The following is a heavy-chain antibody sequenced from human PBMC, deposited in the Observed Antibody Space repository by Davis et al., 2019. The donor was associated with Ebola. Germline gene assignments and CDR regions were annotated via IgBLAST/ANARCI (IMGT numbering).Heavy chain of an antibody. CDR1: GFTFSSYG. CDR3: ARDVAADLPGDNYYYCGMDV. Sequence: GESLKISCAASGFTFSSYGMHWVRQAPGKGLEWMAVISYDGSNKYYADSVKGRFTISRDNSKNTLYLQMNSLRSDDTAVYYCARDVAADLPGDNYYYCGMDVWGQGATISVSS. CDR2: ISYDGSNK. J-gene: IGHJ6*02. V-gene: IGHV3-30*19. D-gene: IGHD6-13*01.